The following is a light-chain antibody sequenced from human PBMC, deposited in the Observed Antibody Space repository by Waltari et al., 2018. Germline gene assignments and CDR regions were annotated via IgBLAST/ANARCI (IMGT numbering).Light chain of an antibody. V-gene: IGKV3D-15*01. Sequence: EIVMTQSPATLSVSPGERATPSCRASQNIRNSLAWYQQTPGQAPRLLISLASTRATGIPARFSGSGSGTQFSLTISSLQHEDFAIYYCQHHSTWPPTFGPGTRV. J-gene: IGKJ1*01. CDR3: QHHSTWPPT. CDR1: QNIRNS. CDR2: LAS.